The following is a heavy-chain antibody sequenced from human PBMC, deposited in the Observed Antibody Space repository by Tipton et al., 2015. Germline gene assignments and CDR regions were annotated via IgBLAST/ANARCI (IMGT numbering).Heavy chain of an antibody. J-gene: IGHJ4*02. CDR3: ACQDYDSLTRDYQTVDY. CDR1: AYSISSDYY. CDR2: ISHSGNT. Sequence: TLSLTCAVSAYSISSDYYWGWIRQPPGKGLEWIGSISHSGNTYYNPSLKNRVTMSRDTSKTQFSLKLTSVTAADTAVYYCACQDYDSLTRDYQTVDYWGQGTLVTVSS. V-gene: IGHV4-38-2*01. D-gene: IGHD3-9*01.